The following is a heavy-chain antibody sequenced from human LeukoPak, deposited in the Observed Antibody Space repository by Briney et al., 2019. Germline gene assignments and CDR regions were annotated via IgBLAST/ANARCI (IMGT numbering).Heavy chain of an antibody. D-gene: IGHD6-19*01. CDR3: ARGTRSSGWSY. V-gene: IGHV1-2*02. CDR1: GYTFTGYY. CDR2: INPNSGGT. Sequence: GASVKVSCKASGYTFTGYYMHWVRQAPGQGLEWMGWINPNSGGTNYAQMFQGRVTMTRDTSISTACMELSRLRSEDTAVYYCARGTRSSGWSYWGQGTLVTVSS. J-gene: IGHJ4*02.